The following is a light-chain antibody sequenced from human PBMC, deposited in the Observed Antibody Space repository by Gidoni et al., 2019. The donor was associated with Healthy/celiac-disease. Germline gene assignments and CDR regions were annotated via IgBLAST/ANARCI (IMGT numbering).Light chain of an antibody. Sequence: SYELTQPLSVSVSPGQTASITCSGDKLGDKYACWYQPKPGQSPVLVIYQDSKRPSGIPERVSGSNSGNTATLTISGTQAMDEADYYCQAWDSSTVVFGGGTKLTVL. V-gene: IGLV3-1*01. CDR3: QAWDSSTVV. CDR1: KLGDKY. CDR2: QDS. J-gene: IGLJ2*01.